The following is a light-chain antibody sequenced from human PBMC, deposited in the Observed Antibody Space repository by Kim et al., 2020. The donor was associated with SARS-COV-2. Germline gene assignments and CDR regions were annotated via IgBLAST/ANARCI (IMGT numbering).Light chain of an antibody. V-gene: IGKV1-27*01. J-gene: IGKJ1*01. CDR3: QKCDSAPWT. CDR2: AAS. CDR1: QDISNY. Sequence: GHRVTIPCRASQDISNYLAWFQLKPGKAPQLLIYAASASQPGVPSRFSGSGSGTDFTLTVTSLQPEDVATYYCQKCDSAPWTFGQGTKVDIK.